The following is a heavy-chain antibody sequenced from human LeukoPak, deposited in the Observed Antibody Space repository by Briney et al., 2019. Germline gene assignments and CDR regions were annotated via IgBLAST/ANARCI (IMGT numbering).Heavy chain of an antibody. V-gene: IGHV3-23*01. CDR3: AKAPGFTVVTSFDW. CDR1: GFTFRSYA. J-gene: IGHJ4*02. D-gene: IGHD2-21*02. Sequence: PGGSLRLSCAASGFTFRSYAMNWVRQAPGKGLEWVSVISGSGDGTHYADSVKGRFTISRDNSKNTLYLQMNSLTVEDTAVYSCAKAPGFTVVTSFDWWGQGTLVTVSS. CDR2: ISGSGDGT.